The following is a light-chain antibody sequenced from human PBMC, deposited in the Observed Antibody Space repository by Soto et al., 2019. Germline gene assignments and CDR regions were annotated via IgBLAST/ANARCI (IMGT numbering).Light chain of an antibody. CDR2: EVS. J-gene: IGLJ2*01. Sequence: QSALTQPPSASGSPEQSVTISCTGTSSDVGSYNYVSWYQQHPGKAPKLMIYEVSKRPSGVPDRFAGSKSGNTASLTVSGLHAEDEADYYCSSYAGSKNLVFGRGTKLTVL. V-gene: IGLV2-8*01. CDR1: SSDVGSYNY. CDR3: SSYAGSKNLV.